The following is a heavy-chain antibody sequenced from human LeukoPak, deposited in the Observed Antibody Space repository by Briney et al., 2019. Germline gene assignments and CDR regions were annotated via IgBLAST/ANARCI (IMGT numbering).Heavy chain of an antibody. CDR1: GYTFTSYY. D-gene: IGHD4-17*01. CDR3: ARDSHDYGDYSNWFDP. J-gene: IGHJ5*02. V-gene: IGHV1-46*01. CDR2: INPSGGST. Sequence: ASVKVSCKASGYTFTSYYMHWVRQAPGQGLEWMGIINPSGGSTSYAQKFQGRVTVTRDTSTSTVYMELSSLRSEDTAVYYCARDSHDYGDYSNWFDPWGQGTLVTVSS.